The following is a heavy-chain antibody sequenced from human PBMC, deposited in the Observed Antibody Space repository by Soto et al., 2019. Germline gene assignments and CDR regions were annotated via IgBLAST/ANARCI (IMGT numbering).Heavy chain of an antibody. CDR2: INHSGST. CDR3: SREDYGPNLFDP. Sequence: ASETLSLTCAVYGGSFSGYYWSWIRQPPGKGLEWIGEINHSGSTYYNPSLKSRVTISVATSKNQFSLKLSSVTAADTAVYYCSREDYGPNLFDPCGQGTLVTGSA. J-gene: IGHJ5*02. D-gene: IGHD4-17*01. V-gene: IGHV4-34*01. CDR1: GGSFSGYY.